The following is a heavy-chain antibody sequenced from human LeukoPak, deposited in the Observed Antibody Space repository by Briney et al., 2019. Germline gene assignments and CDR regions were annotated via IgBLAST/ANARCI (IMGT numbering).Heavy chain of an antibody. CDR2: LSGSVITT. CDR3: AKGIYSSGWSYFDY. Sequence: GGSLRLSCAASGFPFSNPAMSWVRQAPGKGLEWVSTLSGSVITTYYADSVKGRFTISRDNSKNTLYLQMNSLRAEDTAVYYCAKGIYSSGWSYFDYWGHGTLVTVSS. CDR1: GFPFSNPA. D-gene: IGHD6-19*01. J-gene: IGHJ4*01. V-gene: IGHV3-23*01.